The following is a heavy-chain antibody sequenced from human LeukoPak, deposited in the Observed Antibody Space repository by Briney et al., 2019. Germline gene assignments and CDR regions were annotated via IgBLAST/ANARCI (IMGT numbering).Heavy chain of an antibody. CDR1: GGSFSGYY. V-gene: IGHV4-34*01. CDR3: ARAPPVDY. CDR2: INHSGST. J-gene: IGHJ4*02. Sequence: PSETLSLTCAVYGGSFSGYYWSWIRQPPGKGLEWIGEINHSGSTNYNPSLKSRVTISVDTSKNQFSLELSSVTAADTAVYYCARAPPVDYWGQGTLVTVSS.